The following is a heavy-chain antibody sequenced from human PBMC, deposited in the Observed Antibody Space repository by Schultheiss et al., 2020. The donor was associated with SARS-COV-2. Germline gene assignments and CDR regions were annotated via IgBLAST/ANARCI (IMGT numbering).Heavy chain of an antibody. V-gene: IGHV3-23*01. D-gene: IGHD4-17*01. Sequence: GGSLRLSCAASGFTFSNAWMSWVRQAPGKGLEWVSAISGSGGSTYYADSVKGRFTISRDNSKNTLYLQMNSLRAEDTAVYYCARGPYGDYDYWGQGTLVTVSS. CDR3: ARGPYGDYDY. J-gene: IGHJ4*02. CDR1: GFTFSNAW. CDR2: ISGSGGST.